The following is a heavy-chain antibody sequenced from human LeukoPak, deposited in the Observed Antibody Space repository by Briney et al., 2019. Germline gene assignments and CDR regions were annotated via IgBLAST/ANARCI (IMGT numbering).Heavy chain of an antibody. CDR3: AKPLTGVSSDYFDY. J-gene: IGHJ4*02. CDR1: GFTFSSYS. V-gene: IGHV3-21*01. CDR2: ISSSSTYI. D-gene: IGHD7-27*01. Sequence: GGSLRLSCAASGFTFSSYSMNWVRQAPGKGLEWVSSISSSSTYIYYADSVKGRFTTSRDNAKNSLYLQMNSLRAEDTAVYYCAKPLTGVSSDYFDYWGQGTLVTVSS.